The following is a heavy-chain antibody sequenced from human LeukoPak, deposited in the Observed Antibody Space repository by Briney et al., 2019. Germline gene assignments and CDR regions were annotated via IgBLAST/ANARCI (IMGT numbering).Heavy chain of an antibody. CDR2: IYYSGSA. Sequence: PSETLSLTCTVSGGSISGYYWTWIRQPPGKGLEWIGYIYYSGSAYYNPSLKSRVAMSVDTSKNQFSLKLSSVSTADMAVYYCARAGGYSGYASNWGQGTLVTVSS. CDR3: ARAGGYSGYASN. D-gene: IGHD5-12*01. CDR1: GGSISGYY. J-gene: IGHJ4*02. V-gene: IGHV4-59*01.